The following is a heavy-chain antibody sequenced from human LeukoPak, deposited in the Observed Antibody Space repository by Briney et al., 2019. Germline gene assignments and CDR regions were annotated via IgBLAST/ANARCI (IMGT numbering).Heavy chain of an antibody. CDR1: GFTFSSYG. J-gene: IGHJ4*02. V-gene: IGHV3-33*01. Sequence: PGRSLRLSCAASGFTFSSYGMHWVRQAPGKGLEWVAVIWYDGSNKYYADSVKGRFTISRDNPKNTLYLQMNSLRAEDTAVYYCARDTPHLAGSDYWGQGTLVTVSS. CDR2: IWYDGSNK. CDR3: ARDTPHLAGSDY. D-gene: IGHD6-19*01.